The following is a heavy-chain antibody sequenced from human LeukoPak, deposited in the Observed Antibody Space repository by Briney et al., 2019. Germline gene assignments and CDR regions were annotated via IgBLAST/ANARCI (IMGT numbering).Heavy chain of an antibody. J-gene: IGHJ4*02. CDR3: ARDSYGSGRPNSFDY. CDR1: GYTFTSYY. Sequence: ASVKVSCKASGYTFTSYYMHWVRQAPGQGLEWMGIINPSGGSTSYAQKFQGRVTMTRDTSTSTVYMELSSLRSEDTAVYYCARDSYGSGRPNSFDYWGQGTLVTVSS. V-gene: IGHV1-46*01. CDR2: INPSGGST. D-gene: IGHD3-10*01.